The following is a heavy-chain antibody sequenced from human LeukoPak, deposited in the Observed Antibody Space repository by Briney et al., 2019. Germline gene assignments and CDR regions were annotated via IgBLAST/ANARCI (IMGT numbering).Heavy chain of an antibody. J-gene: IGHJ4*02. CDR2: ISGSGGST. CDR3: AKAYGGGSTYFDY. Sequence: GGSLRLSCAASGFTFSSYAMSWVRQAPGKGLEWVSGISGSGGSTYYADSVKGRFTISRDNSKNTLYLQMNSLRAEDTAVYYCAKAYGGGSTYFDYWGQGTLVTVSS. CDR1: GFTFSSYA. D-gene: IGHD6-19*01. V-gene: IGHV3-23*01.